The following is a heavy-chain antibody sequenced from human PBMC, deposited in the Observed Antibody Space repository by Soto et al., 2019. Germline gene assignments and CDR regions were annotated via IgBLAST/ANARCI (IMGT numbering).Heavy chain of an antibody. CDR1: GGSFSGYY. D-gene: IGHD4-4*01. CDR2: INHSGST. CDR3: GGDYSQGFDP. Sequence: QVQLQQWGAGLLKPSETLSLTCAAYGGSFSGYYWSWIRQPPGRGLAWIGEINHSGSTNYNPSLRSRVTVSVDTSKNQFALKRSSGTAADTAVYYCGGDYSQGFDPWGQGTLVTVSS. V-gene: IGHV4-34*01. J-gene: IGHJ5*02.